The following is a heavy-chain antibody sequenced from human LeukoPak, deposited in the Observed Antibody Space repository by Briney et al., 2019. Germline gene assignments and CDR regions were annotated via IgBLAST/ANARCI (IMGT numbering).Heavy chain of an antibody. CDR3: ARGARGYYYDSSGYYYANWFDP. D-gene: IGHD3-22*01. J-gene: IGHJ5*02. CDR1: GGSISSYY. V-gene: IGHV4-4*07. CDR2: IYTSGST. Sequence: SETLSLTCTVSGGSISSYYWSWIRQPAGKGPEWIGRIYTSGSTNYNPPLKSRVTMSVDTSKNQFSLKLSSVTAADTAVYYCARGARGYYYDSSGYYYANWFDPWGQGTLVTVSS.